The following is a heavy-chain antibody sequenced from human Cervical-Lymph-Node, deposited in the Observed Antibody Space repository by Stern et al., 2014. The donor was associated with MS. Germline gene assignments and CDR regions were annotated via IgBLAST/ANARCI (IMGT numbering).Heavy chain of an antibody. CDR3: ARDSRHYDASYYFDS. CDR2: IIPIFGTA. D-gene: IGHD3-16*01. CDR1: GGTFSSYA. J-gene: IGHJ4*02. Sequence: QVQLVQSRAEVKKPGSSVKVSCKASGGTFSSYAINWVRQAPGQGPEWMGGIIPIFGTANYAQKFQGRVTITADESTSTAYMELSSLRSEDTAVYYCARDSRHYDASYYFDSWGQGTLVTVSS. V-gene: IGHV1-69*01.